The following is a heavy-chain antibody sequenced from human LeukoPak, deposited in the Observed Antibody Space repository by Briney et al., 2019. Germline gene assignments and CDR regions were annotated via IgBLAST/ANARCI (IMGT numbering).Heavy chain of an antibody. V-gene: IGHV3-30-3*01. Sequence: GRSLRLSCAASGFTFSSYAMHWVRQAPGKGLEWVAVISYDGSNKYYADSVKGRFTISRDNSKNTLYLQMNSLRAEDTAVYYCARVRGAYVFWNVFDYWGQGTLVTVSS. J-gene: IGHJ4*02. CDR3: ARVRGAYVFWNVFDY. D-gene: IGHD3-3*01. CDR1: GFTFSSYA. CDR2: ISYDGSNK.